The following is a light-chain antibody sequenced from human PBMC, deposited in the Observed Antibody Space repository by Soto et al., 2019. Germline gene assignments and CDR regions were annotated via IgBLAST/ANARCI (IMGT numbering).Light chain of an antibody. CDR1: QSVSSY. V-gene: IGKV3-11*01. J-gene: IGKJ3*01. Sequence: NVCRPRPATLPLSPRERATLSCRASQSVSSYLAWYQQKPGQAPRRVIYGASTWGTVVPPRFTGSGSGTEFTFSICSLQPKDFAVYSCPQRSDWLTF. CDR3: PQRSDWLT. CDR2: GAS.